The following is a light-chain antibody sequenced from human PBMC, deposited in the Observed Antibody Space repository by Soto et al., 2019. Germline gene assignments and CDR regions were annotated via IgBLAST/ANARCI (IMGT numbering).Light chain of an antibody. V-gene: IGLV2-23*02. Sequence: QSALAQPASVSGSPEQSVTISCTGTSSDVWTYNLVSWYQQHPGKAPKLIIYEVTERPSGVSNRFSGSKFGNTASLTISGLLPEDEADYYCCSYGGSSALPYVFGTGTKVTVL. CDR3: CSYGGSSALPYV. J-gene: IGLJ1*01. CDR1: SSDVWTYNL. CDR2: EVT.